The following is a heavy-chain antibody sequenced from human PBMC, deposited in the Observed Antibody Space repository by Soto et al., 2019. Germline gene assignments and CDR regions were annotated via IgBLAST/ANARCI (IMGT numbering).Heavy chain of an antibody. J-gene: IGHJ4*02. CDR2: ISSIGVAT. V-gene: IGHV3-48*03. D-gene: IGHD6-19*01. CDR3: EREGRVGGIDY. Sequence: GGSLRLSCAASGFTFSIHDMNWVRQAPRKGLEWVSYISSIGVATYYADSVKGRFTISRDNAKNSLYLQMNSLRAEDTAVYYCEREGRVGGIDYWGQGNPVTVSS. CDR1: GFTFSIHD.